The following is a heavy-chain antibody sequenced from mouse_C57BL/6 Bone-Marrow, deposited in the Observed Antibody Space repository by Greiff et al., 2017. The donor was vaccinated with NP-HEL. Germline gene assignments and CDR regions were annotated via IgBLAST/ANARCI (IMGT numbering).Heavy chain of an antibody. J-gene: IGHJ3*01. Sequence: QVQLQQSGAELARPGASVKMSCKASGYTFTSYTMHWVKQRPGQGLEWIGYINPSSGYPKYNQKFKDKATLTADKSTSTAYMQLSSLTSEDSAVYDCARERDYGSSPAWFAYWGQGTLVTVSA. CDR2: INPSSGYP. V-gene: IGHV1-4*01. CDR1: GYTFTSYT. D-gene: IGHD1-1*01. CDR3: ARERDYGSSPAWFAY.